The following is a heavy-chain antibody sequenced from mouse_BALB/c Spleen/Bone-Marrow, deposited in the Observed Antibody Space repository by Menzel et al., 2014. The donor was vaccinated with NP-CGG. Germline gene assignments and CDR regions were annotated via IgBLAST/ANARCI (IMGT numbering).Heavy chain of an antibody. J-gene: IGHJ2*01. V-gene: IGHV1-5*01. CDR2: IYPGNSDT. CDR1: GYSFTSYW. Sequence: EVQLQQSGTVLARPGASVKMSCKASGYSFTSYWMHWVKQRPGQGLEWIGAIYPGNSDTSYNQKFKGKAKLTAVTSASTAYMELSSLTNEDSAFYYCTKEWYYGFDYWGQGTTLTVSS. CDR3: TKEWYYGFDY. D-gene: IGHD1-1*01.